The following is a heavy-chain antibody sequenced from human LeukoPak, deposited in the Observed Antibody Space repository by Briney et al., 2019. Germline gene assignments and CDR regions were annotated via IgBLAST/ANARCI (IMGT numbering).Heavy chain of an antibody. V-gene: IGHV3-23*01. J-gene: IGHJ4*02. CDR3: ANIVVVVAATPPPGY. Sequence: GVSLRLSCAASGFTFSSYAMSWVRQAPGKGLEWVSAISGSGGSTYYADSVKGRFTISRDNSKNTLYLQMNSLRAEDTAVYYCANIVVVVAATPPPGYWGQGTLVTVSS. D-gene: IGHD2-15*01. CDR2: ISGSGGST. CDR1: GFTFSSYA.